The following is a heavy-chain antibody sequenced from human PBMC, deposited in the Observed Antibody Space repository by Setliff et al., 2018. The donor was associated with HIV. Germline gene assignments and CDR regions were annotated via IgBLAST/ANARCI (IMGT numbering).Heavy chain of an antibody. V-gene: IGHV3-21*01. CDR1: GFTFSSYN. J-gene: IGHJ3*02. Sequence: LSCAASGFTFSSYNMNWVRQAPGKGLEWVSCISSSSSYMYYADSVKGRFTISRDNGKNSLYLQMNSLRAEDTAVYYCARAPFPRLQGTVSDIWGPGTMVTVSS. CDR2: ISSSSSYM. CDR3: ARAPFPRLQGTVSDI. D-gene: IGHD4-4*01.